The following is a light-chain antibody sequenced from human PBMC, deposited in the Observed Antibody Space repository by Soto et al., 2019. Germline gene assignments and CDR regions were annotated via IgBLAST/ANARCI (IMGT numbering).Light chain of an antibody. CDR2: GAS. V-gene: IGKV3-20*01. Sequence: EMVLTQSPGTLPLSPGERATLSCRANQSVSSSYLAWYQQKPGQAPRLLIYGASSRATGIPDRFSGSGSGTDFTVTISRLEPGDFAVYYCQQYGSSPRAFGQGTKVEIK. J-gene: IGKJ1*01. CDR1: QSVSSSY. CDR3: QQYGSSPRA.